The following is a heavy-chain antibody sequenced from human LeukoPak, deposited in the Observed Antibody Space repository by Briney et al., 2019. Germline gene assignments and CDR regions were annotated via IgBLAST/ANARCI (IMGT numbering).Heavy chain of an antibody. V-gene: IGHV1-24*01. D-gene: IGHD3-9*01. CDR3: ARGRSREILRYFDYYYYYMDV. Sequence: EASVKVSCKVSGYTLTELSMQWVRQAPGKGLGWMGGFDPEDGETVYAQKFQGRLTMTEDTSTDTAYMELSSLRSEDTAVYYCARGRSREILRYFDYYYYYMDVWGKGTTVTISS. CDR2: FDPEDGET. J-gene: IGHJ6*03. CDR1: GYTLTELS.